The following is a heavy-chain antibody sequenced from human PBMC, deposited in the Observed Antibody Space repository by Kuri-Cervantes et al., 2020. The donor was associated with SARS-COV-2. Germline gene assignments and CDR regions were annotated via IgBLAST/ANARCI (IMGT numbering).Heavy chain of an antibody. V-gene: IGHV3-21*01. J-gene: IGHJ4*02. CDR3: AREEGGELGEAFDY. Sequence: GESLKISCAASGFTFSGYSMNWIRQAPGKGLEWVASIDSSSYYIYHADSVKGRLTISRDNAKTSLYLQMNSLKLEDTAVYHCAREEGGELGEAFDYWGQGALVTVFS. CDR2: IDSSSYYI. D-gene: IGHD7-27*01. CDR1: GFTFSGYS.